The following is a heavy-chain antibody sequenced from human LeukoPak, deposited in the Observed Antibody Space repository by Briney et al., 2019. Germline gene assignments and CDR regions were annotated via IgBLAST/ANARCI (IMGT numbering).Heavy chain of an antibody. CDR1: GGTFSSYA. D-gene: IGHD6-19*01. Sequence: ASVKLSCKASGGTFSSYAISWVRQAPGHGLEWMGGIIPIFGTANYAQKFQGRVTITADKSTSTAYMELSSLRSEDTAVYYCASSNGYSSGWYLPITDYWGQGTLVTVSS. CDR2: IIPIFGTA. J-gene: IGHJ4*02. CDR3: ASSNGYSSGWYLPITDY. V-gene: IGHV1-69*06.